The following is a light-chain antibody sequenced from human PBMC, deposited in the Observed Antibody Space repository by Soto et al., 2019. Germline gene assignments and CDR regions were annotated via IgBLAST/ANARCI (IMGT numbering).Light chain of an antibody. V-gene: IGLV2-14*03. CDR2: DAN. Sequence: SVLTPPGSGSWCPGQSITISCTGTSSDIGAYNYVSWYQQHPGKAPKLMIYDANIRPSGVSNRFSGSKSGNTASLTISGLQAEDEADYYCTSWTTSTTMIFDGGTKVTVL. CDR3: TSWTTSTTMI. CDR1: SSDIGAYNY. J-gene: IGLJ2*01.